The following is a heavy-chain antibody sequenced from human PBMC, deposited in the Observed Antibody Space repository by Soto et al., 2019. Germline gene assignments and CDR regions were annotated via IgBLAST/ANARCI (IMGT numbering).Heavy chain of an antibody. CDR3: ARPYGRDFWSGFDS. Sequence: QVQLVESGGGLVKPGGSLRLSCAASGFTFSDHYMNWIRQTPGKGLEWVSYISSSSGYTNYADSVKGRFTISRDNAKNSLYLQMKSLRAGDTAVYYCARPYGRDFWSGFDSWGQGSLVTVSS. D-gene: IGHD3-3*01. V-gene: IGHV3-11*06. CDR2: ISSSSGYT. CDR1: GFTFSDHY. J-gene: IGHJ4*02.